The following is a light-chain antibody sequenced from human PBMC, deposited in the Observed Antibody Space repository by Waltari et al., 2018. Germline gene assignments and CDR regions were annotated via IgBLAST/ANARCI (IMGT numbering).Light chain of an antibody. Sequence: QPASVSGSPGQSITISCSRTDSDVGAYDFVSWYQQHPGKAPHLIIYEVSNRPSGISNRFSASKSGNTASLTISGLQAEDEADYYCSSYTTSSAPGVFGTGTRVTVL. CDR3: SSYTTSSAPGV. CDR1: DSDVGAYDF. J-gene: IGLJ1*01. V-gene: IGLV2-14*01. CDR2: EVS.